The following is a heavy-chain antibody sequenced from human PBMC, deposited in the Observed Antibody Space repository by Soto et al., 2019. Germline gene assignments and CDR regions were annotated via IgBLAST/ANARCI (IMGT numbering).Heavy chain of an antibody. CDR1: GYSFTSYW. D-gene: IGHD1-26*01. V-gene: IGHV5-10-1*01. CDR2: IDPSDSYT. Sequence: GEALKISCKGSGYSFTSYWISCVRQMPGKGLEWMGRIDPSDSYTNYSPSFQGHVTISADKSISTAYLQWSSLKASDTAMYYCARLLVGASSWFDPWGQGTLVTSPQ. J-gene: IGHJ5*02. CDR3: ARLLVGASSWFDP.